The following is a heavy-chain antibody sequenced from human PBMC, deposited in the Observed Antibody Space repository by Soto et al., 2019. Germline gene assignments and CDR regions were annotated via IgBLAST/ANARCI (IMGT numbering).Heavy chain of an antibody. CDR3: ARAPYSSAVDY. J-gene: IGHJ4*02. CDR2: INHSGST. V-gene: IGHV4-34*01. D-gene: IGHD6-25*01. Sequence: SETLSLTCAVYGGSFSGYYWSWIRQPPGKGLEWIGEINHSGSTNYNPSLKSRVTISVDTSKNQFSLKLSSVTAADTAVYYCARAPYSSAVDYWGQGTLVTV. CDR1: GGSFSGYY.